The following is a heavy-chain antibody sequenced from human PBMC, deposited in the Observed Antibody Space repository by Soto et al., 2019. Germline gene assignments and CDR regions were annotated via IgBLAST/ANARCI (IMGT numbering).Heavy chain of an antibody. CDR3: ARKMYERPCHFDY. J-gene: IGHJ4*02. CDR2: IYYGGST. V-gene: IGHV4-59*12. Sequence: SETLSLTCTVSGGSMISYYWSWIRQPPRRGLEWFGFIYYGGSTKYNPSPNNRVTISVDKSKNQFSLKVTSVPAADTAVYYCARKMYERPCHFDYWGQGTLVTVSS. D-gene: IGHD2-8*01. CDR1: GGSMISYY.